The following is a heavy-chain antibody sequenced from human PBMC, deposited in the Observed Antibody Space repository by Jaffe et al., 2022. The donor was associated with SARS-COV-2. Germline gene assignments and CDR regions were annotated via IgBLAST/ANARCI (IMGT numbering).Heavy chain of an antibody. D-gene: IGHD3-9*01. CDR3: ARLRSEKTYDITP. CDR2: IYYSGST. J-gene: IGHJ5*02. V-gene: IGHV4-59*08. Sequence: QVQLQESGPGLVKPSETLSLTCTVSGGSISSYYWSWIRQPPGKGLEWIGYIYYSGSTNYNPSLKSRVTISVDTSKNQFSLKLSSVTAADTAVYYCARLRSEKTYDITPWGQGTLVTVSS. CDR1: GGSISSYY.